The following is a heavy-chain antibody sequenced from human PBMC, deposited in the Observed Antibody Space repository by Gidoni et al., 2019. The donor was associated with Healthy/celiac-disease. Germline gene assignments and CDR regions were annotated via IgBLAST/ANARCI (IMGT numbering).Heavy chain of an antibody. V-gene: IGHV3-33*01. J-gene: IGHJ6*02. D-gene: IGHD3-9*01. CDR3: ARDVDILTGGGYYGMDV. CDR2: IWYDGSNR. Sequence: QVQLVESGGGVVQPWRSLRLSCAASGCTFSNYGMHWVRQAPGKGLEWVAVIWYDGSNRYYVDSVKGRFTISRDNSKNTLYLQMNSLRAEDTAVYYCARDVDILTGGGYYGMDVWGQGTTVTVSS. CDR1: GCTFSNYG.